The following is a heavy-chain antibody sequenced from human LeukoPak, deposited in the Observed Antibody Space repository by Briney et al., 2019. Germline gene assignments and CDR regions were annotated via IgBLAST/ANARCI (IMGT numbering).Heavy chain of an antibody. CDR3: VKTAGRDGLAPPY. CDR1: GDSITSSY. CDR2: VYYSGIT. D-gene: IGHD6-13*01. V-gene: IGHV4-59*01. Sequence: PSETLFLTCIVSGDSITSSYWSWIRQPPGKGLEWIGYVYYSGITNYNPSLKSRVTISIDTSKNQFSLKLNSVTAADTAVYYCVKTAGRDGLAPPYRGQGTLVTVSS. J-gene: IGHJ4*02.